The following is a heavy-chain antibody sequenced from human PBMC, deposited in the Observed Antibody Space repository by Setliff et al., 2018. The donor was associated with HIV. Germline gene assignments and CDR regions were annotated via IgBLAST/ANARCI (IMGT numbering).Heavy chain of an antibody. CDR2: IYSDGNI. CDR1: GGSISSYF. Sequence: SETLSLTCTVSGGSISSYFWSWIRQPAGKGLEWIGRIYSDGNINYNPSLKSRVTMSVDTSKNQFALQLRSVTAADTAVYFCARLGHPYAFEIWGQGTMFTVSS. CDR3: ARLGHPYAFEI. V-gene: IGHV4-4*07. J-gene: IGHJ3*02.